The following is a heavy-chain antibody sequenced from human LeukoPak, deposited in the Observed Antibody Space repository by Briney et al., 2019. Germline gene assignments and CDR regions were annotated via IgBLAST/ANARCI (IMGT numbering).Heavy chain of an antibody. Sequence: ASLKVSCKASGYTFTGYPMHWVRQAPGQGLEWMGWINPNSGVTNYAQKFQGRVTMTRDTSISTAYMELSSLRSDDTAVYYCARVGVEGASCYDYWGQGTLVTVSS. J-gene: IGHJ4*02. CDR2: INPNSGVT. D-gene: IGHD2-2*01. CDR3: ARVGVEGASCYDY. V-gene: IGHV1-2*02. CDR1: GYTFTGYP.